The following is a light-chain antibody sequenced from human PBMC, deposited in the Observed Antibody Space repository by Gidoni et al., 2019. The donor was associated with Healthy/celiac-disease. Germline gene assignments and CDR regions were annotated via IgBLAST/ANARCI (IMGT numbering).Light chain of an antibody. CDR2: DAS. Sequence: EIVLTQSPATLSLSPGEGATLSCRASQSVSSYLAWYQQKPAHAPRLLIYDASNRATGIPARFSGSGSGTDFTLTISSIEPEDFAVYYCQRRSNWPPGLTFGGGTKVEIK. CDR3: QRRSNWPPGLT. J-gene: IGKJ4*01. V-gene: IGKV3-11*01. CDR1: QSVSSY.